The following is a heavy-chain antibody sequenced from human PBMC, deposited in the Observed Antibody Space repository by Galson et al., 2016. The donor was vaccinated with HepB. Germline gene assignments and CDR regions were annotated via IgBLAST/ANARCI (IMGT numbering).Heavy chain of an antibody. CDR2: ISSSSSII. CDR3: ARERPFPYYASGSYFDY. Sequence: SLRLSCAASGFTSAFTLTNYAMHWVRQAPGKGLEWLSYISSSSSIIYYADSVKGRFSISRDNAKNSLYPQMNSLRDEDTAVYYCARERPFPYYASGSYFDYWGQGTLVTVSS. J-gene: IGHJ4*02. CDR1: GFTSAFTLTNYA. D-gene: IGHD3-10*01. V-gene: IGHV3-48*02.